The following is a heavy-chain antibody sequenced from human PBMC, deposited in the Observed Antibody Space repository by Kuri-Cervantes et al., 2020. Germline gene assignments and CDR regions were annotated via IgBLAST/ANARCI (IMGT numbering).Heavy chain of an antibody. D-gene: IGHD3-16*01. J-gene: IGHJ6*02. CDR1: GGSFSAYY. V-gene: IGHV4-34*01. CDR3: ARLDYLNYYGMDV. CDR2: IDHSGST. Sequence: SETLSLTCAVYGGSFSAYYWSWIRQPPGKGLEWIGEIDHSGSTNYNPSLKSRVTISVDTSKNQFSLKLSSVTAADTAVYYCARLDYLNYYGMDVWGQGTTVTVSS.